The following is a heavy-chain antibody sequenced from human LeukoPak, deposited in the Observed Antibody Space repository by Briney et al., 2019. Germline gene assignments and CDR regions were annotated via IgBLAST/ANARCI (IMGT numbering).Heavy chain of an antibody. J-gene: IGHJ4*02. D-gene: IGHD1-26*01. CDR3: AREVTVGATDY. Sequence: PSETLSLTCTVSGYSISSGYYWGWIRQPPGKGLEWIGSIYHSGSTYYNPSLKSRVTISVDTSKNQFSLKLSSVTAADTAVYYCAREVTVGATDYWGQGTLVTVSS. V-gene: IGHV4-38-2*02. CDR1: GYSISSGYY. CDR2: IYHSGST.